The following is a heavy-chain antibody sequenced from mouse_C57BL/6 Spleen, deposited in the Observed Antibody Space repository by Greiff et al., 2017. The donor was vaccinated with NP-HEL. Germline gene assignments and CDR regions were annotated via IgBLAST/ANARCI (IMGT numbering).Heavy chain of an antibody. V-gene: IGHV1-15*01. CDR3: TSKGGYYAMDY. CDR1: GYTFTDYE. CDR2: IDPETGGT. Sequence: QVQLKESGAELVRPGASVTLSCKASGYTFTDYEMHWVKQTPVHGLEWIGAIDPETGGTAYNQKFKGKAILTADKSSSTAYMELRSLTSEDSAVYYCTSKGGYYAMDYWGQGTSVTVSS. J-gene: IGHJ4*01.